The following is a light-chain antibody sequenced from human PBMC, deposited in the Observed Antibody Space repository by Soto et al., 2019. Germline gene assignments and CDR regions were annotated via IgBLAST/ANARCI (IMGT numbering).Light chain of an antibody. CDR1: SNDVGGYNY. J-gene: IGLJ2*01. CDR3: CSYTSSNTLV. V-gene: IGLV2-14*01. Sequence: QSALTQPASVSGSPGQSITISCTGSSNDVGGYNYVSWYQQHPGKAPKLMIYEVSNRPSGVSNRFSGSKSGNTASLTISGLQTEDEADYYCCSYTSSNTLVFGGRTKLTVL. CDR2: EVS.